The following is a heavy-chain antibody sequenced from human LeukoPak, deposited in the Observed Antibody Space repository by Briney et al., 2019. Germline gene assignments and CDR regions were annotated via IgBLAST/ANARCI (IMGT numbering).Heavy chain of an antibody. CDR2: ISSSGNTI. J-gene: IGHJ4*02. CDR1: GFTFSDYY. Sequence: GGSLRLSCAASGFTFSDYYMSWIRQAPGKGLEWVSYISSSGNTIYYADSVKGRFAISRDNSKNTLYLQMNSLRAEDTAVYYCAKDGTTMIVVVYYFDYWGQGTLVTVSS. CDR3: AKDGTTMIVVVYYFDY. V-gene: IGHV3-11*01. D-gene: IGHD3-22*01.